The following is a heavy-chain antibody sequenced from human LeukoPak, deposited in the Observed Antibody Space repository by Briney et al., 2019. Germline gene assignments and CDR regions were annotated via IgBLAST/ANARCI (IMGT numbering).Heavy chain of an antibody. CDR2: IYYSGST. V-gene: IGHV4-61*05. D-gene: IGHD1-26*01. J-gene: IGHJ3*02. CDR1: GGSISSSSYY. CDR3: ARPLGAHGAFDI. Sequence: PSETLSLTCTVSGGSISSSSYYWGWIRQPPGKGLEWIGYIYYSGSTNYNPSLKSRVTISVDTSKNQFSLKLSSVTAADTAVYYCARPLGAHGAFDIWGQGTMVTVSS.